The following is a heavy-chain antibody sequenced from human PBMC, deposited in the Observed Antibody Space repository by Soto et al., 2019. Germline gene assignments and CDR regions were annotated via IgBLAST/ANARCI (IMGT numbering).Heavy chain of an antibody. CDR2: IYPGDSDT. CDR1: GYSFTSYW. J-gene: IGHJ5*02. V-gene: IGHV5-51*01. CDR3: ARHMGLWFGELLNWFDP. Sequence: GESLKISCKGSGYSFTSYWIGWVRQMPGKGLELMGIIYPGDSDTRYSPSFQGQVTISADKSISTAYLQWSSLKASDTAMYYFARHMGLWFGELLNWFDPWGQGTLVTVPS. D-gene: IGHD3-10*01.